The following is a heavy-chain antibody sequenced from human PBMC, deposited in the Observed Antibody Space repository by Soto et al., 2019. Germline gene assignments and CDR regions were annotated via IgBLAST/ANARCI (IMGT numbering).Heavy chain of an antibody. J-gene: IGHJ4*02. V-gene: IGHV1-18*01. CDR1: GYSFTKYG. CDR2: ISGYNGDT. Sequence: QVQLVQSGVEVKKPGASVKVSCKASGYSFTKYGVSWVRQAPGQGLEWMGWISGYNGDTNYAQKVYGRITMTTDTSTATAYMELRSLRSDDTAVYYCARDPSVLWFGELPPYNFDYWGQGTLVTVSS. D-gene: IGHD3-10*01. CDR3: ARDPSVLWFGELPPYNFDY.